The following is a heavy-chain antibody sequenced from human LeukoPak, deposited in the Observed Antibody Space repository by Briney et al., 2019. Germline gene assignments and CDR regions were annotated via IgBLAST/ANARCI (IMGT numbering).Heavy chain of an antibody. V-gene: IGHV3-66*01. Sequence: GGSLRLSCAASGLTVTDNYVSWVRRAPGKGLEWVSVIYSGGTTYYADSVKGGFSISRDISKNTVYLQMNSLRGEDTAVYYCARETRWGAPQDYWGQGTLVTVSS. CDR2: IYSGGTT. CDR1: GLTVTDNY. D-gene: IGHD1-26*01. J-gene: IGHJ4*02. CDR3: ARETRWGAPQDY.